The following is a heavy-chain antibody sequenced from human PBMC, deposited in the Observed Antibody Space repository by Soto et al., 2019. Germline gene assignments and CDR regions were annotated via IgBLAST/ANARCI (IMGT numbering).Heavy chain of an antibody. Sequence: QVQLVQSGAEVKKPGASVKVSCKASGYTFTSYYMHWVRQAPGQGLEWMGIINPSGGSTSYAQKLQGRVTMTRDTSTSTVYMELSSLRSEDTAVYYCARGGHIVVVTAIESFDYWGQGTLVTVSS. D-gene: IGHD2-21*02. CDR3: ARGGHIVVVTAIESFDY. V-gene: IGHV1-46*01. CDR2: INPSGGST. CDR1: GYTFTSYY. J-gene: IGHJ4*02.